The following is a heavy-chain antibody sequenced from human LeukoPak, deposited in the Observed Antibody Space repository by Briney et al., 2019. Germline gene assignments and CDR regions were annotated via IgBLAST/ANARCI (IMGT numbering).Heavy chain of an antibody. Sequence: VRVSCKASGYTFTGYYMHWVRQAPGQGLEWMGWINPNSGGTNYAQKFQGRVTMTRDTSISTAYMELSRLRSDDTAVYYCARDRSFHYYDSSGYGVPDYWGQGTLVTVSS. D-gene: IGHD3-22*01. CDR3: ARDRSFHYYDSSGYGVPDY. V-gene: IGHV1-2*02. J-gene: IGHJ4*02. CDR2: INPNSGGT. CDR1: GYTFTGYY.